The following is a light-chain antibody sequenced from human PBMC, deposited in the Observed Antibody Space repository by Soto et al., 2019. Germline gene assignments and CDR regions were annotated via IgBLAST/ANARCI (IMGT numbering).Light chain of an antibody. CDR1: QSVNSY. CDR3: QQYDSSPRT. CDR2: DAS. V-gene: IGKV3-11*01. J-gene: IGKJ1*01. Sequence: EIVLTQSPATLSLSPGERATLSCRASQSVNSYLAWYQQKPGQAPRLLIYDASNRATGIPARFSGSGSGTDFTLTISRLESEDIAVYYCQQYDSSPRTFGQGTKVDIK.